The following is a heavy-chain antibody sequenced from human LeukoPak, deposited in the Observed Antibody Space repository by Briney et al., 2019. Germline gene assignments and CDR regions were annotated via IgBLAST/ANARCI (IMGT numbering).Heavy chain of an antibody. D-gene: IGHD2-15*01. J-gene: IGHJ4*02. V-gene: IGHV4-34*01. CDR3: ARIHRYCSGGTCYVLDN. CDR1: GGSFSGYY. Sequence: SETLSLTCAVYGGSFSGYYRSWIRQPPGKGLEWIGEINHSGSTNYNPSFKSRITISVDTSRNQFSLQLSSVTAADTAVYYCARIHRYCSGGTCYVLDNWGQGTLVAVSS. CDR2: INHSGST.